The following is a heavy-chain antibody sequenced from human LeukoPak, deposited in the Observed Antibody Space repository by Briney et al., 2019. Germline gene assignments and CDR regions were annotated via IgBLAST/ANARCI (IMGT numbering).Heavy chain of an antibody. D-gene: IGHD2-15*01. CDR1: GGSISSSSYY. CDR2: IYYSGST. CDR3: ARLKDPS. V-gene: IGHV4-39*07. Sequence: SETLSLTCTVSGGSISSSSYYWGWIRQPPGKGLEWIGSIYYSGSTYYNPSLKSRVTISVDTSKNQFSLKLSSVTAADTAVYHCARLKDPSWGQGTLVTVSP. J-gene: IGHJ5*02.